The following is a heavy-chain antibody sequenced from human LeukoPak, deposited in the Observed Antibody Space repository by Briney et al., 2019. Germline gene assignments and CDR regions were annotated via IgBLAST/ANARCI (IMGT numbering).Heavy chain of an antibody. CDR3: AREIGIAVAGTSDY. J-gene: IGHJ4*02. CDR1: GGTFSSYA. D-gene: IGHD6-19*01. CDR2: IIPIFGTA. Sequence: SVKVSCKASGGTFSSYAISWVRQAPGQGLEWMGGIIPIFGTANYAQKFQGRVTITTDESTSTAYMELSSLRSDDTAVYYCAREIGIAVAGTSDYWGQGTLVTVSS. V-gene: IGHV1-69*05.